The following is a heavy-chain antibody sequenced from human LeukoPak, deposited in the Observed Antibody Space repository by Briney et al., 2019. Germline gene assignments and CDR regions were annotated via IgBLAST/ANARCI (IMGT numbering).Heavy chain of an antibody. CDR3: ARDSGYCSGGSCPLKF. J-gene: IGHJ4*02. Sequence: SETLSLTCTVSRVSISSYYWNWIRQPPGKGLEWLGYMYYSGNINYNPSLKSRVTISIDTSKSQFSLKLTSVTAADTAVYYCARDSGYCSGGSCPLKFWGQGTPVTVSS. D-gene: IGHD2-15*01. CDR1: RVSISSYY. V-gene: IGHV4-59*01. CDR2: MYYSGNI.